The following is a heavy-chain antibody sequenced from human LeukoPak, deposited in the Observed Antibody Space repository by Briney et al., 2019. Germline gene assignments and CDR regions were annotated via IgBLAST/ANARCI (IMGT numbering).Heavy chain of an antibody. CDR1: GFTFSSYW. V-gene: IGHV3-74*01. CDR2: INSDGSST. J-gene: IGHJ3*02. CDR3: ARVQGHPPNGLDI. Sequence: GGSLRLSCAASGFTFSSYWMHWVRQAPGKGLVWVSRINSDGSSTSYADSVKGRFTTSRDNAKNTLYLQMNSLRAEDTAVYYCARVQGHPPNGLDIWGQGTMVTVSS. D-gene: IGHD2-8*01.